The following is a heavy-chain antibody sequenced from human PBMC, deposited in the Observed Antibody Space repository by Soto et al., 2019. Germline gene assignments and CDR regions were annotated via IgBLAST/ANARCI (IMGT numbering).Heavy chain of an antibody. CDR1: GGSISNYY. V-gene: IGHV4-59*01. CDR2: IYDSGST. CDR3: GRGGSGRPGVPSGMDV. Sequence: PSETLSLTCTVSGGSISNYYWSWIRQPPGKGLEWIGYIYDSGSTRYNPSLKSRVTISVDTSKNEFSLKLSSVTAADTAVYYCGRGGSGRPGVPSGMDVWGKGPRFTVSS. D-gene: IGHD3-10*01. J-gene: IGHJ6*04.